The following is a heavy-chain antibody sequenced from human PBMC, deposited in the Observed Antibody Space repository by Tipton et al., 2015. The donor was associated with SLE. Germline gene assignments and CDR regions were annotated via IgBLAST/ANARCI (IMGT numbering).Heavy chain of an antibody. J-gene: IGHJ4*02. CDR3: ARGDAEFDHIDY. Sequence: SLRLSCAASGFTFSSYAMSWVRQAPGKGLEWVAVIYSGGSTYYADSVKGRFTVSRDNSKDTVYLEMNSLRADDTALYYCARGDAEFDHIDYWGRGTLVTVSS. D-gene: IGHD3-9*01. CDR1: GFTFSSYA. CDR2: IYSGGST. V-gene: IGHV3-66*01.